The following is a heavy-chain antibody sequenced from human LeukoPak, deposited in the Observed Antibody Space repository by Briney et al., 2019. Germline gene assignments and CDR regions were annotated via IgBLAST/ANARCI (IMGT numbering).Heavy chain of an antibody. Sequence: GGSLRLSCAASGFTFSSYSMNWVRQAPGKGLEWVSFISSSSSTIYYADSVKGRFTISRDNAKNSLYLQMNGLRAEDTAVYYCARDRGGSYSAIDYWGQGTLVTVSS. CDR2: ISSSSSTI. CDR1: GFTFSSYS. CDR3: ARDRGGSYSAIDY. D-gene: IGHD1-26*01. V-gene: IGHV3-48*04. J-gene: IGHJ4*02.